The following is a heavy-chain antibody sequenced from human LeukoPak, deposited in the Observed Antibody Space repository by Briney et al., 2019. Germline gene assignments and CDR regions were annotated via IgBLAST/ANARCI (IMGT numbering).Heavy chain of an antibody. CDR2: INPNSGGT. CDR3: ARDYGDYGDLNWFDP. V-gene: IGHV1-2*02. J-gene: IGHJ5*02. Sequence: GASVKVSCNASGYTFTGYYMHWVRQAPGQGLEWMGWINPNSGGTNYAQKFQGRVTMTRDTSISTAYMELSRLRSDDTAVYYCARDYGDYGDLNWFDPWGQGTLVTVSS. CDR1: GYTFTGYY. D-gene: IGHD4-17*01.